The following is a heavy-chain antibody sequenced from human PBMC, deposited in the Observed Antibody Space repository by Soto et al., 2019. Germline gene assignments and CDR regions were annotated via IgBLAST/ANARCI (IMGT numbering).Heavy chain of an antibody. V-gene: IGHV4-34*01. J-gene: IGHJ5*02. D-gene: IGHD1-1*01. Sequence: QVQLQQWGAGLLKPSETLSLTCAVYGGSFSGYYWSWIRQPPGKGLEWIGEINHSGSTNYNPSLKRLVTRSVDASKIQFSRRLAAVAAADTAVKYRARGGRGGTWQEDWFDPWGQEALVAASP. CDR1: GGSFSGYY. CDR3: ARGGRGGTWQEDWFDP. CDR2: INHSGST.